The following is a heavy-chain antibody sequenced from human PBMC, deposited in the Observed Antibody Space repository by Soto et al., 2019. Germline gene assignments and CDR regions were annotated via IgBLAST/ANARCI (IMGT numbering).Heavy chain of an antibody. CDR3: ARGNGDYVY. CDR1: GGSISSYY. Sequence: QVQLQESGPGLVKPSETLSLTCTVSGGSISSYYWSWIRQPPGKGLEWIGYIYYSGSTNYNPSLQSRVTISVDTSKNQFSLKLSSVTAADTAVYYCARGNGDYVYWGQGTLVTVSS. J-gene: IGHJ4*02. CDR2: IYYSGST. D-gene: IGHD4-17*01. V-gene: IGHV4-59*01.